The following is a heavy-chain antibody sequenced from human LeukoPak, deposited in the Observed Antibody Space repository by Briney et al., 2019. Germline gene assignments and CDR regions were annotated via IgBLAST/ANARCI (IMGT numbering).Heavy chain of an antibody. D-gene: IGHD5-24*01. CDR3: ARVKDAYNYLSAFDI. Sequence: SETLSLTCSASYYSISRGYYWAWIRQPPGKGLEWIGSIYRSGSTYSSPSLKSRVTISMDTSKNQFSLKLTSVTAADTAVYYCARVKDAYNYLSAFDIWGQGTMVTVSS. CDR1: YYSISRGYY. J-gene: IGHJ3*02. V-gene: IGHV4-38-2*02. CDR2: IYRSGST.